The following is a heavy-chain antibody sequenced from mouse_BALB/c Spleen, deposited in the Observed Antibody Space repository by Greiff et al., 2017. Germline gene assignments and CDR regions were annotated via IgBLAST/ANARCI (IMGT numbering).Heavy chain of an antibody. Sequence: EVQLVESGGGLVQPKGSLNPSLPPSGFPSNTTPLNWAPRAPGKGLEWVARIRSKSNNYATYYADSVKDRFTISRDDSQSMLYLQMNNLKTEDTAMYYCVRYGNYGDYAMDYWGQGTSVTVSS. J-gene: IGHJ4*01. CDR2: IRSKSNNYAT. CDR1: GFPSNTTP. V-gene: IGHV10-1*02. CDR3: VRYGNYGDYAMDY. D-gene: IGHD2-1*01.